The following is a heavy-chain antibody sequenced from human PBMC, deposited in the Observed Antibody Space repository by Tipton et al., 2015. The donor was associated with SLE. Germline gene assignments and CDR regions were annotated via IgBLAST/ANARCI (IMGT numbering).Heavy chain of an antibody. CDR1: GGSINSYY. CDR3: AGDQVGVGDFDY. V-gene: IGHV4-59*01. Sequence: TLSLTCTVSGGSINSYYWNWIRQSPGKGLEWIGYFHHSGSTNYNPSLQSRVTISRDPSKNQFSLNLSSETAADTAVYYCAGDQVGVGDFDYWGQGALVTVSS. D-gene: IGHD3-16*01. CDR2: FHHSGST. J-gene: IGHJ4*02.